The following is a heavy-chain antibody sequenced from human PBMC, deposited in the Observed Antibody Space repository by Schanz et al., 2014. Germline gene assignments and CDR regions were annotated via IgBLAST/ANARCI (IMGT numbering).Heavy chain of an antibody. V-gene: IGHV3-30-3*01. J-gene: IGHJ3*02. CDR3: AKDRWRATVMVDAFDI. Sequence: QVQLLASGGGVVQPGRSLRLSCAVSGFTFGGYALHWVRQAPGKGLEWVAVISYDGNSKYYADSVKGRFTISRDNSKNSVHLQMNSLRSEDTAVYFCAKDRWRATVMVDAFDIWGQGTKVTVSS. D-gene: IGHD4-4*01. CDR2: ISYDGNSK. CDR1: GFTFGGYA.